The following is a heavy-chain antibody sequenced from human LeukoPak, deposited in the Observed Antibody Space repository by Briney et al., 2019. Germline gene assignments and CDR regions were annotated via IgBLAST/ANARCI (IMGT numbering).Heavy chain of an antibody. V-gene: IGHV1-8*01. Sequence: ASVKVSCKSSGYTFTSYDINWGRQATGPGVEWMGWMNPNSGNTGYAQKFQGRVTMTRNTAISTAYMELSSLRSEDTAVYYCARGTRSIAAAATRVYYFDYWGQGTLVTVSS. CDR2: MNPNSGNT. CDR1: GYTFTSYD. D-gene: IGHD6-13*01. CDR3: ARGTRSIAAAATRVYYFDY. J-gene: IGHJ4*02.